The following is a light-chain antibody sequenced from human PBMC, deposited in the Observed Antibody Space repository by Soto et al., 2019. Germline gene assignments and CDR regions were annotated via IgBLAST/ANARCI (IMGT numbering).Light chain of an antibody. CDR3: TSYTSTSTLV. J-gene: IGLJ2*01. Sequence: QSVLTQPASVSGSPGQSITISCTGTSNDIGANDYVSWYQHHPGQAPKILIYEAANRPSGVSHRFSGSKSGNTASLTISGLQAEVEADYFCTSYTSTSTLVFGGGTKVTVL. CDR2: EAA. CDR1: SNDIGANDY. V-gene: IGLV2-14*01.